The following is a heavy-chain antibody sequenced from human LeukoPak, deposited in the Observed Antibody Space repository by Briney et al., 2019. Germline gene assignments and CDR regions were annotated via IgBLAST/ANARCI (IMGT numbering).Heavy chain of an antibody. CDR1: GYTFTSYG. J-gene: IGHJ5*02. CDR3: ARSPGVQLWQSNWFDP. Sequence: ASVKVSCKASGYTFTSYGISWVRQAPGQGLEWMGWISAYNGNTNYAQKLQGRVTMTTDTSTSTAYMELRSLRSDDTAVYYYARSPGVQLWQSNWFDPWGQGTLVTVSS. D-gene: IGHD5-18*01. CDR2: ISAYNGNT. V-gene: IGHV1-18*01.